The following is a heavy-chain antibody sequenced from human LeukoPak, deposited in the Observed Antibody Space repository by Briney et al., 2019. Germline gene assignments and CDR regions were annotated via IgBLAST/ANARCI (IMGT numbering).Heavy chain of an antibody. V-gene: IGHV1-18*01. CDR3: ARTLAAAGIYYYMDV. J-gene: IGHJ6*03. CDR1: GYTFTSYG. D-gene: IGHD6-13*01. CDR2: ISAYNGNT. Sequence: GASVKVSCKASGYTFTSYGLSWVRQAPGQGLEWMGWISAYNGNTNYAQKLQGRVTMTTDTSTSTAYMELRSLRSDDTAVYHCARTLAAAGIYYYMDVWGKGTTVTVSS.